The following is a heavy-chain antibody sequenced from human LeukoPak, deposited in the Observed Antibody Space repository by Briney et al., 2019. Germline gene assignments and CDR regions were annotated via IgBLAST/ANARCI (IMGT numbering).Heavy chain of an antibody. Sequence: GGSLRLSCAASGFTFSSYSMNWVRQAPGKGLEWVSSISSSSSYIYYAESVKGRFTISRDNAKNSLYLQMSSLRAEDTAVYYCARESGGKSSYFDYWGQGTLVTVSS. D-gene: IGHD1-26*01. CDR1: GFTFSSYS. J-gene: IGHJ4*02. CDR3: ARESGGKSSYFDY. V-gene: IGHV3-21*01. CDR2: ISSSSSYI.